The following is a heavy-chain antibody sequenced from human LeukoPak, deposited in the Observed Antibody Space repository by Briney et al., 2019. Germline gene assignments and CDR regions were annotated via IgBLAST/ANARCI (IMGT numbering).Heavy chain of an antibody. J-gene: IGHJ4*02. CDR1: GYTFTSYD. CDR3: AKGIAAAGLMFDY. D-gene: IGHD6-13*01. Sequence: ASVKVSCKASGYTFTSYDINWVRQATGQGLEWMGWMNPNSGNTGYAQKFQGRVAITTDESTSTAYMELSSLRSEDTAVYYCAKGIAAAGLMFDYWGQGTLVTVSS. V-gene: IGHV1-8*03. CDR2: MNPNSGNT.